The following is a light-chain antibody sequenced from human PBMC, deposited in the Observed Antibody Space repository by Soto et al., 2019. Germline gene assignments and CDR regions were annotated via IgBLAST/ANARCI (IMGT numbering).Light chain of an antibody. CDR1: RNYIGDYHY. J-gene: IGLJ1*01. V-gene: IGLV2-11*01. CDR3: CSYAGGYTFV. CDR2: DVT. Sequence: QSALAQPRSVSGSPGQSVTISCAGTRNYIGDYHYVSWYQQHPGKAPKLLIFDVTKRPSGVPDRFSGSKSGNTASLTISGLQAEDDADYYCCSYAGGYTFVFGTGTKLTVL.